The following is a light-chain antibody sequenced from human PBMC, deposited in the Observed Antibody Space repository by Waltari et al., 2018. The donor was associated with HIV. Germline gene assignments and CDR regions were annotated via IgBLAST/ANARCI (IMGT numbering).Light chain of an antibody. V-gene: IGLV2-14*01. CDR1: SSDVGGYNF. CDR3: SSYTSSSTLEV. CDR2: EVS. J-gene: IGLJ2*01. Sequence: QSALTQPASVSGSPGQSITISCPGTSSDVGGYNFVSLYQQHPGKAPKLMIYEVSNRPSGVSNRFSGSKSGNTASLTISGLQAEDEADYYCSSYTSSSTLEVFGGGTKLTVL.